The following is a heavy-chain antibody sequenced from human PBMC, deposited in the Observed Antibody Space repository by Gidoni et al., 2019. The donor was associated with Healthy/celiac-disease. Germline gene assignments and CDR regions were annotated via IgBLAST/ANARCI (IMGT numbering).Heavy chain of an antibody. Sequence: QVQLQQWGAGLLNPSETLSLTCAVYGGSFSGYYLGWIRQPPGKGLEWIGEIKHSGSTNDNPSLKSRVTRSVDTSKNQFSLELSYVTAADTAVYYCARRRQQLVGRGGWFDPWGQGTLVTVSS. D-gene: IGHD6-13*01. CDR3: ARRRQQLVGRGGWFDP. CDR1: GGSFSGYY. V-gene: IGHV4-34*01. CDR2: IKHSGST. J-gene: IGHJ5*02.